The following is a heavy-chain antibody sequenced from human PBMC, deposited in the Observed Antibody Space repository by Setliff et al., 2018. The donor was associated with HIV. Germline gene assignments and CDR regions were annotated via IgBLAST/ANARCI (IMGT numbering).Heavy chain of an antibody. CDR2: VIPSFATA. V-gene: IGHV1-69*13. CDR3: ANPHDGGAFDV. Sequence: GASVKVSCKASGGTFKNLAISWVRQAPGQGLEWMGGVIPSFATANYAQKFQGRITITADELTSTVYMDLNSLKSEDSAGYYCANPHDGGAFDVWGQGTAVTVSS. D-gene: IGHD1-1*01. J-gene: IGHJ3*01. CDR1: GGTFKNLA.